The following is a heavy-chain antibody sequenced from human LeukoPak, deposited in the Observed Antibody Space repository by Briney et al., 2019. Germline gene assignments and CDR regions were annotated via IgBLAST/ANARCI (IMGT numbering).Heavy chain of an antibody. CDR3: ARDGAPDAHCSSTSCAIR. J-gene: IGHJ4*02. D-gene: IGHD2-2*01. V-gene: IGHV3-7*01. CDR2: IKQDGSEK. CDR1: GFTFSDYY. Sequence: GGSLRLSCAASGFTFSDYYMSWIRQTPGKGLEWVANIKQDGSEKYYVDSVKGRFTISRDNAKNSLYLQMNSLRAEDTAVYYCARDGAPDAHCSSTSCAIRWGQGTLVTVSS.